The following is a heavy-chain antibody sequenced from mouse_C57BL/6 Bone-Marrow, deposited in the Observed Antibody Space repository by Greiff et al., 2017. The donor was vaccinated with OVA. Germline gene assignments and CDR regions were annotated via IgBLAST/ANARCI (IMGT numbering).Heavy chain of an antibody. CDR1: GYTFTSYW. V-gene: IGHV1-64*01. CDR3: ASGTTVVDWYFDV. CDR2: IHPNSGST. J-gene: IGHJ1*03. Sequence: VQLQQPGAELVKPGASVKLSCKASGYTFTSYWMHWVKQRPGQGLEWIGMIHPNSGSTNYNEKFKSKATLTVDKSSSTAYMQLSSLTSEDSAVYDCASGTTVVDWYFDVWGTGTTVTVSS. D-gene: IGHD1-1*01.